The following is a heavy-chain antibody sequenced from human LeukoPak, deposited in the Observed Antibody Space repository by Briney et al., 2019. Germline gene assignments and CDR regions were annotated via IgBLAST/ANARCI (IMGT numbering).Heavy chain of an antibody. CDR1: GYTFTSYA. CDR2: INAGNGNT. CDR3: ARVRGSYYLFDY. V-gene: IGHV1-3*01. Sequence: ASVKVSCKASGYTFTSYAMHWVRQAPGQRLEWMGWINAGNGNTKYSQKFQGRVTITRDTSASTAYMELSSLRSEDTAVYYCARVRGSYYLFDYWGQGTLVTVSS. J-gene: IGHJ4*02. D-gene: IGHD1-26*01.